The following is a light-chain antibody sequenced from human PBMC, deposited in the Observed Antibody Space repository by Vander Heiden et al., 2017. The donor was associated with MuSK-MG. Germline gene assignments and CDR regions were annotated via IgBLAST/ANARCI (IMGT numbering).Light chain of an antibody. Sequence: DSQLTQSPSFLSASVGDRVTITCRASQGISSYLAWYQQKPGKAPKLLIYAASTLQSGVPSRFSGSGSGTEFTLTISSLQPEDFATYYCQQLNSYPLFGHGTKVDIK. CDR3: QQLNSYPL. CDR2: AAS. V-gene: IGKV1-9*01. J-gene: IGKJ3*01. CDR1: QGISSY.